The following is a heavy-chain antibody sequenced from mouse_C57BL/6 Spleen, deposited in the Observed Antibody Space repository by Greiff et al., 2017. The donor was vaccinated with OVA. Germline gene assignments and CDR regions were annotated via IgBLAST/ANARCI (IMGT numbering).Heavy chain of an antibody. J-gene: IGHJ1*03. CDR2: INPNNGGT. Sequence: EVKLQESGPELVKPGASVKMSCKASGYTFTDYNMHWVKQSHGKSLEWIGYINPNNGGTSYNQKFKGKATLTVNKSSSTAYMELRSLTSEDSAVYYCARGYDWYFDVWGTGTTVTVSS. CDR3: ARGYDWYFDV. CDR1: GYTFTDYN. V-gene: IGHV1-22*01. D-gene: IGHD2-2*01.